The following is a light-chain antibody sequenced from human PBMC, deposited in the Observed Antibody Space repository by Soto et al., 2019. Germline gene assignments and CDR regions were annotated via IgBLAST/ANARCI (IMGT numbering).Light chain of an antibody. V-gene: IGKV1-5*03. Sequence: DSHITQSPSTLPASVGDRATITCRARQSISSWLAWYQQKPGRAPKLLIYKASSLESGVPSRFSGSGSGTEFTLTISSLQPDDFATYYCQQYNSYPITFGQRARLEI. J-gene: IGKJ5*01. CDR2: KAS. CDR3: QQYNSYPIT. CDR1: QSISSW.